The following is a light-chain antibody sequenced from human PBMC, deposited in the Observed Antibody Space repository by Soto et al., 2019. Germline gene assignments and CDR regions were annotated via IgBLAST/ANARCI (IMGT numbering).Light chain of an antibody. CDR2: DAS. CDR1: QSVSSSS. J-gene: IGKJ1*01. CDR3: QQFGSSPTWT. V-gene: IGKV3-20*01. Sequence: EIVMTQSPATLSLSPGERATLSCRASQSVSSSSLAWYQQKPGQAPRLLIYDASSRATGIPDRFSGSGSGTDFTLTISRLEPEDFAVYYCQQFGSSPTWTFGQGTKVEIK.